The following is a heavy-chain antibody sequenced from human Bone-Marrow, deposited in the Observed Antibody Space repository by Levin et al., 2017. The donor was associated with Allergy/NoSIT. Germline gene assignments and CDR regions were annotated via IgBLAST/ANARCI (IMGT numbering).Heavy chain of an antibody. CDR3: ARGGKIGYYDAFDI. Sequence: PSETLSLTCTVSGGSITRGSYYWTWIRQPAGKGLEWVGHLYSSGETKYNPSLKSRVTVSLDTSKNYFSLRLTTVTAADTAVYYCARGGKIGYYDAFDIWGQGTVVTVSS. D-gene: IGHD3-22*01. CDR2: LYSSGET. J-gene: IGHJ3*02. CDR1: GGSITRGSYY. V-gene: IGHV4-61*09.